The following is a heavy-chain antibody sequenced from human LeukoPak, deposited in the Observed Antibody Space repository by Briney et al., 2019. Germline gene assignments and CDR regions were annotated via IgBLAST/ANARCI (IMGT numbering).Heavy chain of an antibody. V-gene: IGHV4-59*08. CDR1: SASFSSYY. Sequence: SETLSLTCTVSSASFSSYYWSWIRQPPEKGLEWIGYIYNTGYTKYNASLKSRVTISIDTSRNQFSLKLSSVTAADTAVYYCARHGHQLENNAFDMWGLGTMVTVFS. CDR2: IYNTGYT. J-gene: IGHJ3*02. D-gene: IGHD6-13*01. CDR3: ARHGHQLENNAFDM.